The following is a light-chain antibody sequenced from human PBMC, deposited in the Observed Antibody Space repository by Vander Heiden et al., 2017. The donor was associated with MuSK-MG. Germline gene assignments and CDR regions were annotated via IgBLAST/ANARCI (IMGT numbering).Light chain of an antibody. V-gene: IGLV3-25*03. Sequence: SYELTHPPSVSASPGQTARITCSGDALPKQYAYWYQQKPGQAPVLVIYKDSERPSGIPERFSGSSSGTTVTLTISGVQAEDEADYYCQSADSSGTYRVFGGGTKLTVL. J-gene: IGLJ2*01. CDR1: ALPKQY. CDR3: QSADSSGTYRV. CDR2: KDS.